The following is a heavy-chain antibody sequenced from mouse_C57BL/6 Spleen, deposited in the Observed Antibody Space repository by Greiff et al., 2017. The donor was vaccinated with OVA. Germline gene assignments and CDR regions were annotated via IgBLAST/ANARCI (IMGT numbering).Heavy chain of an antibody. D-gene: IGHD1-1*01. Sequence: QVQLQQPGAELVKPGASVKLSCKASGYTFTSYWMHWVKQRPGQGLEWIGMIHPNSGSTNYNEKFKSKATLTVDNSSSTAYMQLSSLTSEDSAVYYCAREDQITTTAMDYWGQGTLVTVSS. CDR2: IHPNSGST. V-gene: IGHV1-64*01. CDR3: AREDQITTTAMDY. CDR1: GYTFTSYW. J-gene: IGHJ4*01.